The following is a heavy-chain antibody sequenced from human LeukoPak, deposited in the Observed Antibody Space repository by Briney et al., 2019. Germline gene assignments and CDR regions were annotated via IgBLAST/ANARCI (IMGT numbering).Heavy chain of an antibody. CDR1: GGTFSSYA. CDR2: IIPIFGTA. D-gene: IGHD2-15*01. J-gene: IGHJ4*02. V-gene: IGHV1-69*05. Sequence: SVKVSCKASGGTFSSYAISWVRQAPGQGLEWMGRIIPIFGTANYAQKFQGRVTITTDESTSTAYMELSSLRSEDTAVYYCARDPGGYCSGGSCFVPYYFDYWGRGTLVTVSS. CDR3: ARDPGGYCSGGSCFVPYYFDY.